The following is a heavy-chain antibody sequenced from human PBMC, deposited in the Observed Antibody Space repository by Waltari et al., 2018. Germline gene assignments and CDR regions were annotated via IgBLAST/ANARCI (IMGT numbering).Heavy chain of an antibody. Sequence: EVQLLESGGGLVQPGGSLRLSCAASGFTFSSYAMSWVRQAPGKGLEWVSVIYSGGSSTYYADSVKGRFTISRDNSKNTLYLQMNSLRAEDTAVYYCAKGDFDYYYSSGRPDYWGQGTLVTVSS. V-gene: IGHV3-23*03. J-gene: IGHJ4*02. CDR3: AKGDFDYYYSSGRPDY. D-gene: IGHD3-22*01. CDR1: GFTFSSYA. CDR2: IYSGGSST.